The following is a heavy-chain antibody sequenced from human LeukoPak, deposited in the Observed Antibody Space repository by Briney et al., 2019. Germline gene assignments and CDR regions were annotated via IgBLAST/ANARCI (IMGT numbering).Heavy chain of an antibody. CDR2: IYSGGRT. J-gene: IGHJ4*02. Sequence: GGSLRLSCAVSGFTVSNNYMNWVRQAPGKGLKWVSIIYSGGRTYYADSAKGRFTISRDIFKNTVYLQMNSLRAEDTAVYYCAREGATTAFDYWGQGTLVTVSS. D-gene: IGHD1-26*01. V-gene: IGHV3-53*01. CDR1: GFTVSNNY. CDR3: AREGATTAFDY.